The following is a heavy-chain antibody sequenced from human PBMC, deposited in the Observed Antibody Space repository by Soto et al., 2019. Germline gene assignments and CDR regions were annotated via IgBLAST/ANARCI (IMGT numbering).Heavy chain of an antibody. CDR2: INPNSGDT. J-gene: IGHJ6*02. V-gene: IGHV1-2*02. Sequence: ASVKVSCKASGYTFTGYYVHWVRQAPGQGLEWMGWINPNSGDTYLAQRFQGRVTMNRDTSIGTAYMELRGLTSDDTAEYYCAKGGAIVAAGTRVYLYNAMDVWGQGTTITVSS. CDR1: GYTFTGYY. CDR3: AKGGAIVAAGTRVYLYNAMDV. D-gene: IGHD1-26*01.